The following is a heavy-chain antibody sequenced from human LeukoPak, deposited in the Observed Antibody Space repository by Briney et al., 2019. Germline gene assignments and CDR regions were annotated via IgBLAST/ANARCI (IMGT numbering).Heavy chain of an antibody. CDR1: GFTFSSSG. Sequence: GGSLRLSCAASGFTFSSSGMHWVRQAPGKGLEWVAFIRYDGTSKYYADSVKGRFTISRDNSKNTVYLQMNSLRAGDTAVHYCAKETRGSYSDYWGQGTLVTVSS. D-gene: IGHD1-26*01. J-gene: IGHJ4*02. CDR3: AKETRGSYSDY. V-gene: IGHV3-30*02. CDR2: IRYDGTSK.